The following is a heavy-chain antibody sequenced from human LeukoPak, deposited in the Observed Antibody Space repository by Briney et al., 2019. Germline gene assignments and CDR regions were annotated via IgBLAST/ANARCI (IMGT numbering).Heavy chain of an antibody. CDR1: GFTFSSYE. V-gene: IGHV3-48*03. D-gene: IGHD1-26*01. Sequence: PGGPLRLSCAASGFTFSSYEMNWVRQAPGKGLEWVSYISSSGSTIYYADSVKGRFTISRDNAKNSLYLQMNSLRAEDTAVYYCARDTGSYWGYFQHWGQGTLVTVSS. CDR3: ARDTGSYWGYFQH. J-gene: IGHJ1*01. CDR2: ISSSGSTI.